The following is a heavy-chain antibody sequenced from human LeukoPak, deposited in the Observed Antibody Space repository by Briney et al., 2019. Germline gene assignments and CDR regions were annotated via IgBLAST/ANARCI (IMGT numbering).Heavy chain of an antibody. CDR1: GFTFSSYW. CDR2: IKQGGSEK. CDR3: ARGGRSVVVAATHFDY. J-gene: IGHJ4*02. Sequence: PGGSLRLSCAASGFTFSSYWMSWVRQAPGKGLEWVANIKQGGSEKYYVDSVKGRFTISRDNAKNSLYLQMNSLRAEDTAVYYCARGGRSVVVAATHFDYWGQGTLVTVSS. V-gene: IGHV3-7*01. D-gene: IGHD2-15*01.